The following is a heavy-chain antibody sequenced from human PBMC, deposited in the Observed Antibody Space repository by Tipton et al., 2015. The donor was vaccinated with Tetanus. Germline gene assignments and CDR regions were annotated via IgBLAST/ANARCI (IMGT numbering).Heavy chain of an antibody. CDR2: INHSGST. CDR1: GASFSDYY. J-gene: IGHJ4*02. Sequence: TLSLTCAVYGASFSDYYWSWIRQAPGKGLEWIGEINHSGSTNHNPSLKSRVTLSVDTSKNQFSLKLNSVTAADTAVYYCVRGRGFGAYSYAFEYWGQGALVTVSS. D-gene: IGHD5-12*01. CDR3: VRGRGFGAYSYAFEY. V-gene: IGHV4-34*01.